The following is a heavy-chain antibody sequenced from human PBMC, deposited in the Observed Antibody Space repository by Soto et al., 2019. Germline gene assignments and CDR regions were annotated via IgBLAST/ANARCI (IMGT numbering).Heavy chain of an antibody. Sequence: SETLSLTCGVDSGSFTAHYWSWIRQPPGKGLEWIGEINHRGSTKFNPSLRSRVTISVDTSRKQFSLRLKSVTAADTAVYYCAAHFVGDVVVVGAANWFDPWGQGTPVTVSS. CDR3: AAHFVGDVVVVGAANWFDP. V-gene: IGHV4-34*01. D-gene: IGHD2-15*01. CDR1: SGSFTAHY. J-gene: IGHJ5*02. CDR2: INHRGST.